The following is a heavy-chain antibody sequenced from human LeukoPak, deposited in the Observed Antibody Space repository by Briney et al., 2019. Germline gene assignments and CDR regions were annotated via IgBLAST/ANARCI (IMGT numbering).Heavy chain of an antibody. J-gene: IGHJ6*02. D-gene: IGHD6-6*01. V-gene: IGHV3-48*03. CDR1: GFTFSSYE. Sequence: GGSLRLSCAASGFTFSSYEMNWVRQAPGKGLEWVSYISSSGSTIYYADSVKGRFTISRDNAKNSLYLQMNSLRAEDTAVYYCARDRPYSSSLNYYYGMDVWGQGITVTVSS. CDR2: ISSSGSTI. CDR3: ARDRPYSSSLNYYYGMDV.